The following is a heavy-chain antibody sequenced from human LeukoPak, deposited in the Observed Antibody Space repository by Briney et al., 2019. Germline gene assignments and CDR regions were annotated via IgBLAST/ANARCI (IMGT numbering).Heavy chain of an antibody. V-gene: IGHV4-34*01. CDR1: GGSFSGYY. J-gene: IGHJ4*02. CDR2: INHSGST. Sequence: PSETLSLTCAVYGGSFSGYYWSWIRQPPGKGLEWIGEINHSGSTNYNPSLKSRVSISVDTSKNQFSLKLSSVTAADTAVYYCARDKAAVADYWGQGTLVTVSS. D-gene: IGHD6-19*01. CDR3: ARDKAAVADY.